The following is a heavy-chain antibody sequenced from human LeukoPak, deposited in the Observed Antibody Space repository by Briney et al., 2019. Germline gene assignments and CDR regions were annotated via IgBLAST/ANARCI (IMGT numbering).Heavy chain of an antibody. CDR1: GGFISSSSYY. Sequence: SETLSLTCTVSGGFISSSSYYWGWIRQPPGKGLEWIGSIFYSGSTYYNPSLKSRVTISVDTSKNQFSLRLRSVTAADTAIYYCTRENGAFSPFGFWGQGTVVTVSS. CDR3: TRENGAFSPFGF. J-gene: IGHJ4*02. D-gene: IGHD2-8*01. CDR2: IFYSGST. V-gene: IGHV4-39*07.